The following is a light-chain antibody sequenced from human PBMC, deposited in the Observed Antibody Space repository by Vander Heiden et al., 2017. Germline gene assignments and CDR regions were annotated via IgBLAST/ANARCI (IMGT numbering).Light chain of an antibody. Sequence: SYELTQPLSVSVALGQTARITCGGNNSGSKNVHWYQQKPGQALVLVIYRESNRPSGIPERFSGSNSGNTATLTISRAQAGDEDDYYCQVWDSSSYVFGTGTKVTVL. CDR3: QVWDSSSYV. CDR1: NSGSKN. J-gene: IGLJ1*01. CDR2: RES. V-gene: IGLV3-9*01.